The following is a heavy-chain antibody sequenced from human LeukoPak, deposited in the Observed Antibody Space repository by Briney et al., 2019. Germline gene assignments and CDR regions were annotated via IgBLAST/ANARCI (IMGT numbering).Heavy chain of an antibody. D-gene: IGHD4-17*01. J-gene: IGHJ6*03. CDR2: INTKTGNP. CDR1: GYTFTSYA. Sequence: VASVKVSCKTSGYTFTSYAMNWVRQAPGQGLEWMGWINTKTGNPSFAQGFTGQFVFSFDTSISTAYLQITSLKAEDTAVYYCARDDGDYSYYYYMEVWGKGTTVTVSS. CDR3: ARDDGDYSYYYYMEV. V-gene: IGHV7-4-1*02.